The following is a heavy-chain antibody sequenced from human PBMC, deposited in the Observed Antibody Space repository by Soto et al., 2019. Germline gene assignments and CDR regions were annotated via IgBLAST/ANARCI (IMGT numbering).Heavy chain of an antibody. V-gene: IGHV3-33*01. Sequence: QVQLVESGGGVVQPGRSLRLSCAASGFTFSSYGMHWVRQAPGKGLEWVAVIWYDGSNKYYADSVKGRFTISRDNSKNTLNLQMNSLRAEDTAVYYCARARGGYSYGSAYYFDYWGQGTLVTVSS. CDR2: IWYDGSNK. D-gene: IGHD5-18*01. CDR3: ARARGGYSYGSAYYFDY. CDR1: GFTFSSYG. J-gene: IGHJ4*02.